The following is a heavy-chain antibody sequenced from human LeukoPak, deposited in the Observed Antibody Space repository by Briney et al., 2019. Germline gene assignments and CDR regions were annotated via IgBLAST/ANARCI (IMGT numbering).Heavy chain of an antibody. D-gene: IGHD2-8*01. CDR3: ARDRMAAYYYYTMDV. V-gene: IGHV4-4*07. CDR2: IYTSGST. CDR1: GDSISSYY. Sequence: PSETLSLTCTVSGDSISSYYWTWIRQPAGKGLEWIGRIYTSGSTNYNPSLKSRVTMSLDTSKNQFSLKLSSVTAADTAVYYCARDRMAAYYYYTMDVWGQGTTVTVSS. J-gene: IGHJ6*02.